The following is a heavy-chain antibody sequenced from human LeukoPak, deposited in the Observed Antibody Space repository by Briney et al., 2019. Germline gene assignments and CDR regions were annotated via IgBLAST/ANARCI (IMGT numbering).Heavy chain of an antibody. J-gene: IGHJ5*02. CDR1: GYSISSDQY. D-gene: IGHD6-19*01. V-gene: IGHV4-38-2*02. CDR3: ARLDMGWSWFDP. Sequence: SETLSLTCTVSGYSISSDQYWGWIRQPPGKGLEWIGSVYQSGSTYYNPSLKSRVTISVDTSKNQFSLKLNSVTAADTAEYYCARLDMGWSWFDPWGQGTLVTVSS. CDR2: VYQSGST.